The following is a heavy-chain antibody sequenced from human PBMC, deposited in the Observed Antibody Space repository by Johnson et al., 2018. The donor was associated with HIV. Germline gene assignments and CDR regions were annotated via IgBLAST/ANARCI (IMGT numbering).Heavy chain of an antibody. V-gene: IGHV3-48*04. CDR2: ISWNSGSI. J-gene: IGHJ3*02. Sequence: VQLVESGGGLIQPGGSLRLSCAASGITFSSYAMHWVRQAPGKGLEWVSGISWNSGSIGYVDSVKGRFTISRNNADNSLYLQMNSLRVEDTALYYCARALEGDAFDIWGQGTMVTVSS. CDR1: GITFSSYA. CDR3: ARALEGDAFDI. D-gene: IGHD5-24*01.